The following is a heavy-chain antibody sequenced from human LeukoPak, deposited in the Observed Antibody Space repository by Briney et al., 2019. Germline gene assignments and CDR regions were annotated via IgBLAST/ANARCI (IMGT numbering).Heavy chain of an antibody. CDR3: ARSGKPGIAVAGRGWFDP. D-gene: IGHD6-19*01. CDR2: ISGSGGST. Sequence: GGSLRLSCAASGLTFSSYAMSWVRQAPGKGLEWVSAISGSGGSTYYADSVKGRFTISRDNSKNTLYLQMNSLRAEDTAVYYCARSGKPGIAVAGRGWFDPWGQGTLVTVSS. J-gene: IGHJ5*02. V-gene: IGHV3-23*01. CDR1: GLTFSSYA.